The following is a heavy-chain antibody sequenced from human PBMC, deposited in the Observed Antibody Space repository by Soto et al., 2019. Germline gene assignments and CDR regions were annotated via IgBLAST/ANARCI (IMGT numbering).Heavy chain of an antibody. CDR3: ARRYGSSFDY. CDR1: GGSMSSYY. V-gene: IGHV4-59*08. D-gene: IGHD4-17*01. Sequence: QVQLQESGPGLVKPSETLSLTCTVSGGSMSSYYWSWIRQSPGKGLEWIGYIYYSGSTNYNPSLKSRVTISVDTSKNQFSLKLSSVTAADTAVYYCARRYGSSFDYWGQGTLVTVSS. CDR2: IYYSGST. J-gene: IGHJ4*02.